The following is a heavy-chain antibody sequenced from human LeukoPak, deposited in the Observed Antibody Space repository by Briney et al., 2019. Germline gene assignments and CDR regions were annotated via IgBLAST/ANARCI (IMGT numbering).Heavy chain of an antibody. J-gene: IGHJ4*02. CDR3: ARVDPPYSYGYFDY. Sequence: ASVKVSCKASGYTFTSYGISWVRQAPGQGLEWMGWISAYNGNTNYAQKLQGRVTMTTDTSTSTAYMELRSLRSDDTAVYYCARVDPPYSYGYFDYWGQGTLVTVSP. CDR2: ISAYNGNT. D-gene: IGHD5-18*01. CDR1: GYTFTSYG. V-gene: IGHV1-18*01.